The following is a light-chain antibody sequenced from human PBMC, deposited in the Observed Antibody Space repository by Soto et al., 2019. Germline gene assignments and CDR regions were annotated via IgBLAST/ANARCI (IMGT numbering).Light chain of an antibody. CDR3: QQDKKWPRT. V-gene: IGKV3-15*01. J-gene: IGKJ1*01. CDR2: DAS. CDR1: QSVSSN. Sequence: EIVMTQSPATLSVSPGERATLSCRASQSVSSNFAWYQQKPGQAPRLLIYDASTRATGIPARFSCSGSGTECTLTISSLQSEDFAVYYCQQDKKWPRTFGHGTKVEIK.